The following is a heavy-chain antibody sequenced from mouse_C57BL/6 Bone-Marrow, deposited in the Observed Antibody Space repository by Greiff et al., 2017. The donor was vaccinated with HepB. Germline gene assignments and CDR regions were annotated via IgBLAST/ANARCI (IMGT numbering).Heavy chain of an antibody. V-gene: IGHV1-15*01. J-gene: IGHJ2*01. D-gene: IGHD1-1*01. CDR3: TREEDYYYGS. Sequence: QVQLQQSGAELVRPGASVTLSCKASGYTFTDYEMHWVKQTPVHGLEWIGAIDPETGGTAYNQKFKGKAILTADKSSSTAYMELRSLTSEDSAVYYCTREEDYYYGSRGQGTTLTVSP. CDR1: GYTFTDYE. CDR2: IDPETGGT.